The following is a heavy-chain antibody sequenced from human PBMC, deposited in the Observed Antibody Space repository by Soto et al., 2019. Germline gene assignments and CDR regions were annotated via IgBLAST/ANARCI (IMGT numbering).Heavy chain of an antibody. J-gene: IGHJ4*02. CDR3: ARVPPPCSGGSCYGRPFDY. Sequence: SETLSLTCTVSGGSISSYYWSWIRQPPGKGLEWIGYIYYSGSTNYNPSLKSRVTISVDTSKNQFSLKLSSVTAADTAVYYCARVPPPCSGGSCYGRPFDYWGQGTLVTVSS. V-gene: IGHV4-59*01. CDR1: GGSISSYY. D-gene: IGHD2-15*01. CDR2: IYYSGST.